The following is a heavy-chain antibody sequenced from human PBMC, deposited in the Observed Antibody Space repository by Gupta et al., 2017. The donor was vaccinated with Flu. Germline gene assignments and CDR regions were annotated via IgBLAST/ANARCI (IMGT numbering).Heavy chain of an antibody. CDR3: ARDRYDFWSGSFRTEGLDL. J-gene: IGHJ3*01. V-gene: IGHV1-69*06. D-gene: IGHD3-3*01. CDR2: IIATFERR. Sequence: WVRQAPGQGLEWMGAIIATFERRIYAQKFQGRVTFTADKATSTAHMEVTSLTSDDTAVYYCARDRYDFWSGSFRTEGLDLWGQGTKVTVS.